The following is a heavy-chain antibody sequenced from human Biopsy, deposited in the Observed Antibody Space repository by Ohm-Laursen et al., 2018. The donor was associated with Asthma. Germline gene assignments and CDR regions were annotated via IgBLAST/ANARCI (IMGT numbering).Heavy chain of an antibody. Sequence: ASVKVSCKASGDSFSNYAISWVRQATGQGLEWMGGLIPVLGTPDHAQMFEGRVTITADESTSTAYMELSSLSSEDTAVYYCARGYSVSDRIVYYYSGLEVWGQGTTVTVSS. J-gene: IGHJ6*02. CDR2: LIPVLGTP. CDR3: ARGYSVSDRIVYYYSGLEV. V-gene: IGHV1-69*13. D-gene: IGHD5/OR15-5a*01. CDR1: GDSFSNYA.